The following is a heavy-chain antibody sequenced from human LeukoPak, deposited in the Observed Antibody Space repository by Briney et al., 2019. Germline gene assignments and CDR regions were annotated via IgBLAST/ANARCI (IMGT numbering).Heavy chain of an antibody. J-gene: IGHJ4*02. D-gene: IGHD2-2*03. CDR1: GGTFSSYA. Sequence: ASVKVSCKASGGTFSSYAISWVRQAPGQGLEWMGRIIPILGIANYAQKFQGRVTITADKSTSTAYMELNSLRSEDTAVYYCAIGYCSSSSCYGPSFDYWGQGTLVTVSS. CDR2: IIPILGIA. CDR3: AIGYCSSSSCYGPSFDY. V-gene: IGHV1-69*04.